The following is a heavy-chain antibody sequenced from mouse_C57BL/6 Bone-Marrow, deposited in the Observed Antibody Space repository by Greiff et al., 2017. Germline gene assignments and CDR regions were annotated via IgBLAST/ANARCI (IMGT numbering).Heavy chain of an antibody. CDR1: GYSITSDY. CDR3: ARYRRNSSGPFDY. CDR2: ISYSGST. V-gene: IGHV3-8*01. Sequence: EVKLQESGPGLAKPSQTLSLTCSVTGYSITSDYWNWIRQFPGNKLEYMGYISYSGSTYYNPSLKSRISITRDTSKNQYYLQLNSVTTEDTATYYCARYRRNSSGPFDYWGQGTTLTVSS. D-gene: IGHD3-2*02. J-gene: IGHJ2*01.